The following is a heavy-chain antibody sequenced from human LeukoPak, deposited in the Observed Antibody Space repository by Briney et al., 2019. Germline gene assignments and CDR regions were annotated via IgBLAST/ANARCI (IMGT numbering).Heavy chain of an antibody. CDR2: IYYSGST. D-gene: IGHD5-18*01. CDR3: ARVPVDTEINWFDP. V-gene: IGHV4-39*07. CDR1: GGSISSSSYY. Sequence: SETLSLTCTVSGGSISSSSYYWGWIRQPPGKGLEWIGSIYYSGSTYYNPSLKSRVTISVDTSKNQFSLKLSSVTAADTAVYYCARVPVDTEINWFDPWGQGTLVTVSS. J-gene: IGHJ5*02.